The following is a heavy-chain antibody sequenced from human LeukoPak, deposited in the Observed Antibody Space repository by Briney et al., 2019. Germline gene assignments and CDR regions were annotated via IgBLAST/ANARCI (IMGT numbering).Heavy chain of an antibody. CDR2: ISYNGDDI. CDR3: VRDHLRYFEAGSTLDY. V-gene: IGHV3-21*01. Sequence: NPGGSLRLSCAASGFTFRSYNLNWVRQAPGKGLEWVSSISYNGDDIYYTDSVKGRFTISRDNARNSLYLQMNSLRVEDTAVHYCVRDHLRYFEAGSTLDYWGQGTLVTVSS. D-gene: IGHD3-9*01. CDR1: GFTFRSYN. J-gene: IGHJ4*02.